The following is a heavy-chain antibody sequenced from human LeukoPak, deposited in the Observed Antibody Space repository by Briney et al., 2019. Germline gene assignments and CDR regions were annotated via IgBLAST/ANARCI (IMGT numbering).Heavy chain of an antibody. J-gene: IGHJ5*02. V-gene: IGHV3-53*01. D-gene: IGHD6-19*01. CDR2: IYSGGST. CDR3: AREESSGWYGNWFDP. CDR1: GFTVSSNY. Sequence: GGSLRLSCAASGFTVSSNYMSWVRQAPGKGLEWVSVIYSGGSTYYADSVKGRFTISRDNSKNTLYLQMNSLRAEDTAVYYCAREESSGWYGNWFDPWGQGTLVTVSS.